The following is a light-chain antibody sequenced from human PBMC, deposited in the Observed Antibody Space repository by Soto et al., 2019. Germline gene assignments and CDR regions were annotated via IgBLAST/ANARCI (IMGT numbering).Light chain of an antibody. CDR2: DAS. V-gene: IGKV1-5*01. Sequence: DIQMTQSPSTLSASVGDRVTITCRASQSISSWFAWYQQKTGKAPKLLIYDASSLESGVPSRFSGSGSGTEFTITISSLQPDDFATYYCQQYNSYQCTFGQGTKVEIK. CDR1: QSISSW. CDR3: QQYNSYQCT. J-gene: IGKJ1*01.